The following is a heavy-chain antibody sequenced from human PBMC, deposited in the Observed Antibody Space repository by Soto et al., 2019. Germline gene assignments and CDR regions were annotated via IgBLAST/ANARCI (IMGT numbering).Heavy chain of an antibody. V-gene: IGHV1-18*01. CDR2: ISAYSGNI. D-gene: IGHD2-15*01. Sequence: QVQLVQSGADVKKPRASVKVSCKTSGYTFTSYGTSWVRQVPGQGLEWMGWISAYSGNINYAQKFQDRVTMTTDTSTSTAYMELRSLRSDDTAVYYCARDCSGATCSFNYWGQGTLDTVSS. CDR3: ARDCSGATCSFNY. J-gene: IGHJ4*02. CDR1: GYTFTSYG.